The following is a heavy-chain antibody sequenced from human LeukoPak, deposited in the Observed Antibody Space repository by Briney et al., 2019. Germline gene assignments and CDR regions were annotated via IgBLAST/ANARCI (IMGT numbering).Heavy chain of an antibody. CDR3: ARDRSSSEFDY. V-gene: IGHV3-21*01. CDR2: IRSSSSYI. CDR1: GFTFSSYS. Sequence: GGSLRLSCAASGFTFSSYSMNWVRQAPGKGLEWVSSIRSSSSYIYYADSVKGRFTISRDNAKNSLYLQMNSLRAEGTAVYYCARDRSSSEFDYWGQGTLVTVSS. J-gene: IGHJ4*02. D-gene: IGHD6-6*01.